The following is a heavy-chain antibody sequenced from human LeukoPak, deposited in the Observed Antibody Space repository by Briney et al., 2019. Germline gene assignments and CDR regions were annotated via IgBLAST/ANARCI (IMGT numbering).Heavy chain of an antibody. CDR2: INWNGDST. J-gene: IGHJ4*02. V-gene: IGHV3-20*04. Sequence: GGSLRLSCAASGFTFDDYGMSWVRQAPGKGLEWVSAINWNGDSTGYADSVKGRFTISRDNARNSLYLQMSSLRAEDTALYYCARVGWSTESYYFDYWGQGTLVTVSS. CDR1: GFTFDDYG. CDR3: ARVGWSTESYYFDY. D-gene: IGHD2-15*01.